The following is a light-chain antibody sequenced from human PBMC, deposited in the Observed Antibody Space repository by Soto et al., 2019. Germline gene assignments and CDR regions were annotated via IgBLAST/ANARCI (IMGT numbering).Light chain of an antibody. Sequence: DIQLIQSPSSLSASVGDRVTITCRASETATTYLNWYQQKPGKAPDLLIYGASTLQSGVPSRFSGSGSETDFTLTIISLQPEDSGTYYCQQTYNTSRTFGQGTKVEIK. CDR3: QQTYNTSRT. CDR1: ETATTY. V-gene: IGKV1-39*01. CDR2: GAS. J-gene: IGKJ1*01.